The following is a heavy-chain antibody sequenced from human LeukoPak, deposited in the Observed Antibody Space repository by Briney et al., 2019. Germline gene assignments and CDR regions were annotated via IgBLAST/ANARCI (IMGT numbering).Heavy chain of an antibody. D-gene: IGHD6-13*01. J-gene: IGHJ6*02. Sequence: SETLSLTGTVSGGSISSYYWSWIRPPPGKGLGWSGYIYYSGSTNYNPTLKSRVTISVDTSKNQFSLRLSSVTAADTAVYYCAASSSSWGTYYYGMDVWGQGTTVTVSS. CDR2: IYYSGST. CDR3: AASSSSWGTYYYGMDV. V-gene: IGHV4-59*08. CDR1: GGSISSYY.